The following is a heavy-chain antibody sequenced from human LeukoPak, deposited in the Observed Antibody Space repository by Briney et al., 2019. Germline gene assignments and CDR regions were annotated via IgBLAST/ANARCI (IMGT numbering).Heavy chain of an antibody. J-gene: IGHJ4*02. Sequence: GGSLRLSCAASGFTFSSYWMSWVRQAPGKGLEWVANIKQDGSEKYYVDSVKGRFTISRDNAKNSLYLQMNSLRAEDTAVYYCARARSSIAVRAAYYFDYWGQGTLVTVSS. CDR3: ARARSSIAVRAAYYFDY. D-gene: IGHD6-6*01. CDR2: IKQDGSEK. V-gene: IGHV3-7*04. CDR1: GFTFSSYW.